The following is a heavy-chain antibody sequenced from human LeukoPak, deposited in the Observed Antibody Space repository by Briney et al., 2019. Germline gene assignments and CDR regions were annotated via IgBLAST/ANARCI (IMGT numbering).Heavy chain of an antibody. CDR1: GGSFSGYY. CDR2: INHSGST. CDR3: ASAPYYYGSGSLLYYYYYYYMDV. J-gene: IGHJ6*03. V-gene: IGHV4-34*01. D-gene: IGHD3-10*01. Sequence: SETLSLTCAVYGGSFSGYYWSWIRQPPGKGLEWIGEINHSGSTNYNPSLKSRVTISVDTSKNQFSLKLSSVTAADTAVYYCASAPYYYGSGSLLYYYYYYYMDVWGKGTTVTISS.